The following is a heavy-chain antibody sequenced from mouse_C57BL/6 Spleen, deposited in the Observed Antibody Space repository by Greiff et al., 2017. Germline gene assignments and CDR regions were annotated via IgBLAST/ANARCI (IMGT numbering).Heavy chain of an antibody. CDR1: GYTFTSYG. CDR3: ARWDDYGSSYEDFDY. V-gene: IGHV1-81*01. D-gene: IGHD1-1*01. CDR2: IYPRSGNT. Sequence: QVQLQQSGAELARPGASVKLSCKASGYTFTSYGISWVKQRTGQGLEWIGEIYPRSGNTYYNEKFKGKATLTADKSSSTAYMELRSLTSEDSAVYFCARWDDYGSSYEDFDYWGQGTTLTVSS. J-gene: IGHJ2*01.